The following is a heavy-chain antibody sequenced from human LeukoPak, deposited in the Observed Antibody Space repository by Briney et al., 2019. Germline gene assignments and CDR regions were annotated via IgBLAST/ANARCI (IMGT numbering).Heavy chain of an antibody. J-gene: IGHJ4*02. Sequence: GSLRLSCAASGFTFSSYWMSWVRQAPGKGLEWVANIKQDGSEKYYVDSVKSRFTISRDNAKNSLYLQMNSLRAEDTAVYYCARVDWHHESSTYYFDYWGQGTLVTVSS. CDR2: IKQDGSEK. CDR1: GFTFSSYW. V-gene: IGHV3-7*01. CDR3: ARVDWHHESSTYYFDY. D-gene: IGHD1-14*01.